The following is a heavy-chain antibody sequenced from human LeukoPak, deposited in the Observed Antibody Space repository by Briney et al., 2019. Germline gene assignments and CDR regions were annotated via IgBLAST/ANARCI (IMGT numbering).Heavy chain of an antibody. CDR1: GYTLTELS. D-gene: IGHD3-9*01. CDR3: ATVARYDILTGYSLGG. CDR2: FDPEDGET. J-gene: IGHJ4*02. Sequence: ASVKVSCKVSGYTLTELSMHWVRQAPGKGLEWMGGFDPEDGETIYAQKFQGRVTMTEDTSTDTAYMELSSLRSEDTAVYYCATVARYDILTGYSLGGWGQGTLVTVSS. V-gene: IGHV1-24*01.